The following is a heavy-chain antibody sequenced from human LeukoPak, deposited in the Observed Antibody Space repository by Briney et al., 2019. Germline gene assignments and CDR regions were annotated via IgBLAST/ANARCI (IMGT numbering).Heavy chain of an antibody. CDR3: ARDMTTVTTFDY. D-gene: IGHD4-17*01. J-gene: IGHJ4*02. CDR2: IIPIFGTA. Sequence: GASVKVSCKASGGTFSSYAVSWVRQAPGQGIEWMGGIIPIFGTANYAQKLQGRVTITTDESTSTAYMELSSLRSEDTAVYYCARDMTTVTTFDYWGQGTLVTVSS. V-gene: IGHV1-69*05. CDR1: GGTFSSYA.